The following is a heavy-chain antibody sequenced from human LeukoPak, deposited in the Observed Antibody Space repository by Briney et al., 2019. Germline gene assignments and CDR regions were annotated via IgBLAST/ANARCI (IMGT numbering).Heavy chain of an antibody. CDR1: GFAVSSNY. Sequence: GGSLRLSCAASGFAVSSNYMSWVRQAPGKGLEWVSLIYTGGNTYYADSVKGRFTLSRDNSKNTVYLQMNSLRVEDTAMYYCATISDLLYYFDSWGQGTLVTVSS. V-gene: IGHV3-66*01. J-gene: IGHJ4*02. CDR3: ATISDLLYYFDS. CDR2: IYTGGNT.